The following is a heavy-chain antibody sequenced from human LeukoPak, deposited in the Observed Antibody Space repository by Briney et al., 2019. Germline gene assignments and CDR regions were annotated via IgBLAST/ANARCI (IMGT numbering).Heavy chain of an antibody. CDR2: ISGSGGST. J-gene: IGHJ4*02. Sequence: GGSPRLSCAASGFTFSSYAMSWVRQAPGKGLEWVSAISGSGGSTYYADSVKGRFTISRDNSKNTLYLQMNSLRAEDTAVYHCAKDLAGIVATALGYWGQGTLVTVSS. CDR3: AKDLAGIVATALGY. V-gene: IGHV3-23*01. D-gene: IGHD5-12*01. CDR1: GFTFSSYA.